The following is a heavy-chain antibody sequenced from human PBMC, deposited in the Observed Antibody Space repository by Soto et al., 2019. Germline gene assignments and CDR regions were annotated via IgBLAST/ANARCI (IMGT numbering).Heavy chain of an antibody. Sequence: QVQLVQSGAEVKKPGASVKVSCKASGYTFTRYDINWVRQATGQGLEWMGWMNPNRGNTGHAQKFQGRVTMTKNTSICTAYMELSSLRSEDRAVYYCARALYGDNVGSWGQGTLVTVSS. CDR2: MNPNRGNT. CDR1: GYTFTRYD. V-gene: IGHV1-8*01. J-gene: IGHJ4*02. D-gene: IGHD4-17*01. CDR3: ARALYGDNVGS.